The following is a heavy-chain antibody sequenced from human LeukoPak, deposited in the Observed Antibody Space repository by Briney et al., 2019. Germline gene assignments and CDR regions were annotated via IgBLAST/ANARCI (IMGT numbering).Heavy chain of an antibody. D-gene: IGHD6-13*01. V-gene: IGHV3-21*01. CDR1: GFTFSSYS. CDR3: AREGQQLVLGLKYYYYGMDV. J-gene: IGHJ6*02. CDR2: ISSSSSYI. Sequence: GALRLSCAASGFTFSSYSMNWVRQAPGKGLEWVSSISSSSSYIYYADSVKGRFTISRDNAKNSLYLQMNSLRAEDTAVYYCAREGQQLVLGLKYYYYGMDVWGQGTTVTVSS.